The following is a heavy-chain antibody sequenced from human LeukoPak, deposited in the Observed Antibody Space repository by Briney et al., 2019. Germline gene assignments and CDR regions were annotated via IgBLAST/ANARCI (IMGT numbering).Heavy chain of an antibody. CDR2: VYYSGST. CDR3: ARDNIRYGVLSQVGMDV. J-gene: IGHJ6*02. CDR1: GGSISSGGYY. D-gene: IGHD4-17*01. Sequence: SETLSLTCTVSGGSISSGGYYWSWIRQHPGKGLEWIGYVYYSGSTYYNPSLKSRVTISVDTSKNQFSLKLSSVTAADTAVYYCARDNIRYGVLSQVGMDVWGQGTTVTVSS. V-gene: IGHV4-31*03.